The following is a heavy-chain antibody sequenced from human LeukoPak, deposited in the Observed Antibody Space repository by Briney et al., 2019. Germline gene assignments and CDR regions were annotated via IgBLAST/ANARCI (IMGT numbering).Heavy chain of an antibody. V-gene: IGHV4-4*07. CDR3: ARHVTVTYDAFDL. CDR1: GGSISSYY. J-gene: IGHJ3*01. Sequence: SETLSLTCTVSGGSISSYYWSWIRQPAGKGLEWIGRIYTSGSTSYSPSLDSRVSISVDTSKKQFSLKLNSVTAADTAMYYCARHVTVTYDAFDLWGQGTMVTVSS. CDR2: IYTSGST. D-gene: IGHD4-11*01.